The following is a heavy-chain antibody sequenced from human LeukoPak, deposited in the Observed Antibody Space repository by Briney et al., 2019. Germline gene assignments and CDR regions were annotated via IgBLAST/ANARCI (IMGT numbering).Heavy chain of an antibody. J-gene: IGHJ4*02. CDR3: ARTRKGGYYDFDY. CDR2: ISAYNGNT. Sequence: ASVKVSCKASGYTFTGYYMHWVRQAPGQGLEWMGWISAYNGNTNYAQKLQGRVTMTTDTSTSTAYMELRSLRSDDTAVYYCARTRKGGYYDFDYWGQGTLVTVSS. CDR1: GYTFTGYY. V-gene: IGHV1-18*04. D-gene: IGHD3-22*01.